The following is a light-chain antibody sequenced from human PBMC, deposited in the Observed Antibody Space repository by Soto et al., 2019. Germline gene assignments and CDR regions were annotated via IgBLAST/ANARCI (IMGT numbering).Light chain of an antibody. CDR1: SSNIGSNT. Sequence: QSVLAQPPSTSETPGQRVTISCSGSSSNIGSNTVHWYQQLPGAAPKLLIYSDDQRPSGVPDRFSGSKSGASASLAISGLQSDDEGDYFCAAWDDSLNGVLFGGGTKLTVL. J-gene: IGLJ2*01. CDR2: SDD. CDR3: AAWDDSLNGVL. V-gene: IGLV1-44*01.